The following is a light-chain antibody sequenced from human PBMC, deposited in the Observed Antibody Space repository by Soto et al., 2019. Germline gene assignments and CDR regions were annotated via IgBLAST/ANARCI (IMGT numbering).Light chain of an antibody. V-gene: IGLV2-23*01. CDR3: CSYAGSSTFV. CDR1: SSDVGSYNL. CDR2: EGS. Sequence: HSVLNHPASVTGFPGQSITISCTGNSSDVGSYNLVSWYQQHPGKAPKLMIYEGSKRPSGVSNRFSGSKSGNTASLTISGLQAEDEADYYCCSYAGSSTFVFGTGTKVTVL. J-gene: IGLJ1*01.